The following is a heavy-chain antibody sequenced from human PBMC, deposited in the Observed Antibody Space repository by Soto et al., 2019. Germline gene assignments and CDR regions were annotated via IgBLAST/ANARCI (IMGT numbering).Heavy chain of an antibody. D-gene: IGHD2-2*01. CDR3: TTDSVVPAAPFDY. V-gene: IGHV3-15*01. CDR2: IKSKTDGGTT. CDR1: GFTFSNAW. J-gene: IGHJ4*02. Sequence: PGGSLRLSCAASGFTFSNAWMSWVRQAPGKGLEWVGRIKSKTDGGTTDYAAPVKGRFTISRDDSKNTLYLQMNSLKTEDTAVYYCTTDSVVPAAPFDYWGQGTLVTVSS.